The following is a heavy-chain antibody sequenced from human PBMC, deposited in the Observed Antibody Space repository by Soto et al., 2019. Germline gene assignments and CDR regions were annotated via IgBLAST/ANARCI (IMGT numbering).Heavy chain of an antibody. CDR2: ISYDGSNK. CDR3: AKEHRPRYCSGGSCPISS. V-gene: IGHV3-30*18. J-gene: IGHJ3*01. CDR1: GFTFSSYG. Sequence: PGGSLRLSCAASGFTFSSYGMHWVRQAPGKGLEWVAVISYDGSNKYYADSVKGRFTISRDNSKNTLYLQMNSLRAEDTAVYYCAKEHRPRYCSGGSCPISSWGQGTMVTVS. D-gene: IGHD2-15*01.